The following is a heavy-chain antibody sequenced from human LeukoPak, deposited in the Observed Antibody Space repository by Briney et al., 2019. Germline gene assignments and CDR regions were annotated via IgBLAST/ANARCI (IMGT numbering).Heavy chain of an antibody. CDR2: IYYSGST. CDR3: ARHEWFPTIFGVAPRDY. V-gene: IGHV4-39*01. J-gene: IGHJ4*02. Sequence: SETLSLTCTVSGGSISSSSYYWGWIRQPPGKGLEWIGSIYYSGSTYYNPSLKSRVTISVDTSKNQFSLKLSSVTAADTAVYYCARHEWFPTIFGVAPRDYWGQGTLVTVSS. CDR1: GGSISSSSYY. D-gene: IGHD3-3*01.